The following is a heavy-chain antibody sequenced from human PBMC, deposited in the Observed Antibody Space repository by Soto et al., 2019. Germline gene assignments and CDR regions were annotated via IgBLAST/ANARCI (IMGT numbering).Heavy chain of an antibody. D-gene: IGHD4-17*01. CDR1: GFTVSSHY. V-gene: IGHV3-53*01. CDR2: LYASDST. CDR3: ATTVTRLIAFDV. J-gene: IGHJ3*01. Sequence: LRLSCAASGFTVSSHYMSWVRQTPGKGLEWVSILYASDSTFYADSVEGRFTISRDNSKNTVYLQLNSLRAEDTAVYYCATTVTRLIAFDVWGQGTMVTVSS.